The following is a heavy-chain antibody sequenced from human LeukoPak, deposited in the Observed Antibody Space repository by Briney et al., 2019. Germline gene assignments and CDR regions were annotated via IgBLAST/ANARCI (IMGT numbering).Heavy chain of an antibody. J-gene: IGHJ6*03. Sequence: SETLSLTCTVSSGSISTSNYYWGWVRQPPGKALEWIGNIFYSGSTYYSPSLKSRVTISLDTSKNQFSLRLSSVTAADTAVYYCTRHLYSSSWRYYYYMDVWGKGTTVTISS. CDR1: SGSISTSNYY. V-gene: IGHV4-39*01. CDR2: IFYSGST. D-gene: IGHD6-13*01. CDR3: TRHLYSSSWRYYYYMDV.